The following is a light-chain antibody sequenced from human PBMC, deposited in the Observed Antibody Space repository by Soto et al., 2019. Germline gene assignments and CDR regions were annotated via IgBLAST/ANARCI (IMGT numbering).Light chain of an antibody. CDR3: QQYQNYWT. CDR1: QNIGRW. V-gene: IGKV1-5*01. Sequence: DIQMTQSPSTLSASVGDRVTITCRASQNIGRWLAWYQQKPGKAPKLLIYDVSSLESEVPSRFSGSGSGTEFTLTISSLQPDDFATYYCQQYQNYWTFGQGTKVEIK. J-gene: IGKJ1*01. CDR2: DVS.